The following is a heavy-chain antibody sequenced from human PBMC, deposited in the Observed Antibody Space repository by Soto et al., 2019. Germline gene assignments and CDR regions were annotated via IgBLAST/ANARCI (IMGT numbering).Heavy chain of an antibody. CDR1: GGSISSSPYF. CDR2: IDYRGTT. CDR3: SRRAPEGFDP. J-gene: IGHJ5*02. V-gene: IGHV4-39*01. Sequence: TLSLTCTVSGGSISSSPYFWGWIRQPPGRGLEWIGSIDYRGTTYYNASLKSRVTLSLDTSKNQFSLKVNSLTAADTAVYFCSRRAPEGFDPWGQGTMVTVYS.